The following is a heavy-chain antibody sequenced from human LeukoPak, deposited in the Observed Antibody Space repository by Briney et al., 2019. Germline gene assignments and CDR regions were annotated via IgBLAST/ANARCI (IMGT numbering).Heavy chain of an antibody. J-gene: IGHJ4*02. CDR3: ARLLFDYGSNSAFDY. V-gene: IGHV3-33*01. CDR2: IWYDGSNK. Sequence: GGSLRLSCAASGFTFSTYGMHWVRQAPGKGLEWVAVIWYDGSNKYYADSVKGRFTISRDNSKNTLYLQMNSLRAEDTAVYYCARLLFDYGSNSAFDYWGQGTLVTVSS. CDR1: GFTFSTYG. D-gene: IGHD4-23*01.